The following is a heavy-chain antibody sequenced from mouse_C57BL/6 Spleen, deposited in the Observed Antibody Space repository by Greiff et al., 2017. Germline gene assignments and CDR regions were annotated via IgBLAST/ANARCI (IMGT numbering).Heavy chain of an antibody. Sequence: VQLQQPGAELVKPGASVKLSCKASGYTFTSYWMQWVKQRPGQGLEWIGEIDPSDSYTNYNQKFKGKASLTVDTSSSTAYMQLSSLTSEDSAVYYCARKGYYGREGYFDVWGTGTTVTVSS. J-gene: IGHJ1*03. CDR1: GYTFTSYW. CDR3: ARKGYYGREGYFDV. V-gene: IGHV1-50*01. D-gene: IGHD1-1*01. CDR2: IDPSDSYT.